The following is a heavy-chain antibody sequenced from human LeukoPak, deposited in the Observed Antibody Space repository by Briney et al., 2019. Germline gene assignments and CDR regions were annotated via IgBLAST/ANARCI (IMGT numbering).Heavy chain of an antibody. CDR1: GYTFTSYG. CDR3: ARDRRRYYYDSSDGDY. CDR2: ISAYNGNT. J-gene: IGHJ4*02. Sequence: ASVKVSCKGSGYTFTSYGISWGRHGPGQGLEWMGWISAYNGNTNYAQKLQGRVTMTTDTTTSTAYMELRSLSSDDTAVYYCARDRRRYYYDSSDGDYWGQGTLVTVSS. D-gene: IGHD3-22*01. V-gene: IGHV1-18*01.